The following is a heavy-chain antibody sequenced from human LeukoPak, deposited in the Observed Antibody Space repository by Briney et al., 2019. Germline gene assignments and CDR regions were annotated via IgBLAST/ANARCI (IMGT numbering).Heavy chain of an antibody. CDR2: IKQDGSEK. D-gene: IGHD3-16*01. J-gene: IGHJ6*02. CDR3: ARGGGLDV. Sequence: GGSLRLSCAASGFTFSTYWMHWVRQAPGKGLEWVANIKQDGSEKYYVDSVKGRFTIFRDNAKNSLYLQMSNLRAEDTAVYFCARGGGLDVWGQGATVTVSS. V-gene: IGHV3-7*03. CDR1: GFTFSTYW.